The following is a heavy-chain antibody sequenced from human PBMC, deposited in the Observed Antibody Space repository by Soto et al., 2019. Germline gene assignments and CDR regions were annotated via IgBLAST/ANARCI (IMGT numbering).Heavy chain of an antibody. V-gene: IGHV4-30-2*01. Sequence: NPSETLSLTCTVSGASISSDGYSWSWIRQPPGKGLEWIGYFYHDGTTYYNPSLRSRVTISVDKSKNQFSLRLISVTAADTAVYYCAGSRYCSSTTCYFFDYWGQGALVTVSS. J-gene: IGHJ4*02. D-gene: IGHD2-2*01. CDR1: GASISSDGYS. CDR3: AGSRYCSSTTCYFFDY. CDR2: FYHDGTT.